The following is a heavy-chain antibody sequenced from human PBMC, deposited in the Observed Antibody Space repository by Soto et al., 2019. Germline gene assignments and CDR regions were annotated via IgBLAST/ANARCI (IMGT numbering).Heavy chain of an antibody. D-gene: IGHD4-17*01. Sequence: QPGGSLRLSCSASGFTFSRYAMHWVRQAPGEGLDWVAVVSFDGSNEYYAESVRGRFTISRDTSKNTLYLQMNSLRPEDTAVYFCARPRMTTTTRYHGMDVWGRGTTVTVSS. CDR1: GFTFSRYA. V-gene: IGHV3-30-3*01. J-gene: IGHJ6*02. CDR3: ARPRMTTTTRYHGMDV. CDR2: VSFDGSNE.